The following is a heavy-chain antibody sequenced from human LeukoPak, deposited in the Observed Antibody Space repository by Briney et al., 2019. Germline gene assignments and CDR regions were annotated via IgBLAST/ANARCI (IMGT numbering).Heavy chain of an antibody. J-gene: IGHJ4*02. CDR3: TRDDYGQIDY. CDR2: TYYRSKWYH. Sequence: SQTLSLTCAISGDSVTSDRVAWNWIRQSPSTGLEWLGRTYYRSKWYHDYAPSVISRMAINADASKNQFSLQVNSVTPEDTAVYYCTRDDYGQIDYWGQGTLVTVSS. V-gene: IGHV6-1*01. D-gene: IGHD4-17*01. CDR1: GDSVTSDRVA.